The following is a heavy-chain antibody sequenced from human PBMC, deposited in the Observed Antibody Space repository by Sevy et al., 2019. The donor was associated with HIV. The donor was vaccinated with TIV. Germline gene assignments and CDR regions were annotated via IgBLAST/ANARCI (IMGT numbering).Heavy chain of an antibody. V-gene: IGHV3-33*01. CDR2: IWNDRSNK. CDR3: ASLPNNYYDSSGYSGDDAFDI. J-gene: IGHJ3*02. Sequence: GGSLRLSCAASGFTFSSYGMHWVRQAPGKGLEWVAVIWNDRSNKYYADTVKGRFTISRDNSKNTLDLQMNSLRAEDTAVYYCASLPNNYYDSSGYSGDDAFDIWGQGTMVTVSS. CDR1: GFTFSSYG. D-gene: IGHD3-22*01.